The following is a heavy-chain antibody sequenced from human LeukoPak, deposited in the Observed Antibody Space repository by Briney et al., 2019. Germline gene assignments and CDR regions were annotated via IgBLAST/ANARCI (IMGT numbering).Heavy chain of an antibody. J-gene: IGHJ4*02. V-gene: IGHV3-21*01. Sequence: GGSLRLSCAASGFTFSNYTMNWVRQAPGKGLEWVSSITSSSTYIYYADSVRGRFTISRDNAKKSLYLQMNSLRAEDTAVYYCAREADVQYSSPDYWGQGTLVTVSS. CDR1: GFTFSNYT. D-gene: IGHD6-6*01. CDR2: ITSSSTYI. CDR3: AREADVQYSSPDY.